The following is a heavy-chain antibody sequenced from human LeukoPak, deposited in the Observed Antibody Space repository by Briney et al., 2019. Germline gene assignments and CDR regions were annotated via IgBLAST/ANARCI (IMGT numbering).Heavy chain of an antibody. Sequence: GGSLRLSCAGSGFSFSNYELNWVRQAPGKGLEWVSYISGGGRGIYYTDSVRGRFTISRDNAKNSLYLQMNSLRAEDTAVYYCARGSHAFDIWGQGTRVTVSS. CDR3: ARGSHAFDI. V-gene: IGHV3-48*03. J-gene: IGHJ3*02. CDR1: GFSFSNYE. CDR2: ISGGGRGI.